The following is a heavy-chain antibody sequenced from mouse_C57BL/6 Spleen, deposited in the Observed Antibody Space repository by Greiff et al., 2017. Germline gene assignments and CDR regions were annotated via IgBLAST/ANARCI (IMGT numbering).Heavy chain of an antibody. Sequence: VQLQQPGAELVRPGSSVKLSCKASGYTFTSYWMHWVKQRPIQGLEWIGNIDPSDSETHYNQKFKDKATLTVDKSSSTAYMQLSSLTSEDSAVYYCARGIYDGYLDYWGQGTTLTVSS. D-gene: IGHD2-3*01. V-gene: IGHV1-52*01. J-gene: IGHJ2*01. CDR2: IDPSDSET. CDR3: ARGIYDGYLDY. CDR1: GYTFTSYW.